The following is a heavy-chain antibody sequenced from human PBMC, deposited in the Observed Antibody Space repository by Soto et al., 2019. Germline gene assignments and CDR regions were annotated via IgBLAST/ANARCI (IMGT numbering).Heavy chain of an antibody. D-gene: IGHD2-15*01. Sequence: LRLSCAASGITFITYGMHSVRQAPGKGVEGGGVISYDGSNKSYEDSVKGRFTISRDNSKNTLYLQMNSLRAEDTAVYYCAKDRMDPPLPYYYGMDVWGQGTTVTVSS. J-gene: IGHJ6*02. V-gene: IGHV3-30*18. CDR2: ISYDGSNK. CDR3: AKDRMDPPLPYYYGMDV. CDR1: GITFITYG.